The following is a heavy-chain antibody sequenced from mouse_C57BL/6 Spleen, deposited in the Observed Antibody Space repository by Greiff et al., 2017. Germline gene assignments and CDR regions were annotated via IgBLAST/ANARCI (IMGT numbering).Heavy chain of an antibody. CDR2: IYPGGGYT. CDR3: ARSGRYDSGRVAY. V-gene: IGHV1-63*01. J-gene: IGHJ3*01. D-gene: IGHD2-4*01. CDR1: GYTFTNYW. Sequence: VQLQQSGAELVRPGTSVKMSCKASGYTFTNYWIGWAKQRPGHGLEWIGDIYPGGGYTNYNEKFKGKATLTADKSSSTAYMQFSGLTSEDSAIYYGARSGRYDSGRVAYWGQGTLVTVSA.